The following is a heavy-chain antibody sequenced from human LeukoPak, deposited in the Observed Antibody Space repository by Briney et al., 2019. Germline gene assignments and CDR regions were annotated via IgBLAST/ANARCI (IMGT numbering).Heavy chain of an antibody. D-gene: IGHD5-24*01. CDR1: GFTVSSNY. CDR2: IYSGGST. CDR3: ASGGGRWLQSIDY. V-gene: IGHV3-66*01. Sequence: GGSLRLSCAASGFTVSSNYMSWVRQAPGKGLEWVPVIYSGGSTYYADSVKGRFTISRDNSKNTLYLQMNSLRAEDTAVYYCASGGGRWLQSIDYWGQGTLVTVSS. J-gene: IGHJ4*02.